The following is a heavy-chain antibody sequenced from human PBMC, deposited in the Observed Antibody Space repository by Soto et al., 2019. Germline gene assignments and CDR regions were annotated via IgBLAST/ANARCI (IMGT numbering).Heavy chain of an antibody. Sequence: TSETLSLTCTISGGSTSSYYWSWIRQPAGKGLEWIGRIYTSGSTNYNPSLKSRVTMSVDTSKNQFSLKLSSVTAADTAVYYCARELAAAPDYWGQGTLVTVSS. V-gene: IGHV4-4*07. CDR3: ARELAAAPDY. J-gene: IGHJ4*02. D-gene: IGHD6-13*01. CDR1: GGSTSSYY. CDR2: IYTSGST.